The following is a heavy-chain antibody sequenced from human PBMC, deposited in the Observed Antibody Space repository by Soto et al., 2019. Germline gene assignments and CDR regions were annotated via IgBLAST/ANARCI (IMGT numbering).Heavy chain of an antibody. CDR1: GFTFSSYG. CDR2: ISYDGSNK. CDR3: AKGYHNFDY. V-gene: IGHV3-30*18. Sequence: PGGSLRLSCAASGFTFSSYGMHWVRRAPGKGLEWVAVISYDGSNKYYADSVKGRFTISRDNSKNTLYLQMNSLRVEDTAVYYCAKGYHNFDYWGLGTLVTVSS. J-gene: IGHJ4*02. D-gene: IGHD2-2*01.